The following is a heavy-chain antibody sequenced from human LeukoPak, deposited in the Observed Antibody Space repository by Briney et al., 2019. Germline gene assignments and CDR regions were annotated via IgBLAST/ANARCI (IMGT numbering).Heavy chain of an antibody. V-gene: IGHV4-59*08. Sequence: SETLSLTCTVSGGSISSYYWSWIRQPPGKGLEWIGYIYYSGSTNYNASLKSRVTISVDTSKNQFSLKLRSVTAADTAVYYCARHDYDYVRGSYIFDFWGQGTLVTVSS. CDR3: ARHDYDYVRGSYIFDF. CDR2: IYYSGST. J-gene: IGHJ4*02. CDR1: GGSISSYY. D-gene: IGHD3-16*01.